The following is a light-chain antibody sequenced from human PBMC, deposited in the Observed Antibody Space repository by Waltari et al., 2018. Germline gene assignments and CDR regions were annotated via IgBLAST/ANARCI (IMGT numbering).Light chain of an antibody. CDR2: DAS. V-gene: IGKV3-11*01. J-gene: IGKJ1*01. Sequence: EIVLTQSPATLSLSPGDRATLSCRASQNIISFLAWYQQKPGQAPRLLIFDASKRATGIPARFSGSGSGTDFTLTISSLEPEDFAVYYCHQRRNWPGTFGQGTKVEIK. CDR1: QNIISF. CDR3: HQRRNWPGT.